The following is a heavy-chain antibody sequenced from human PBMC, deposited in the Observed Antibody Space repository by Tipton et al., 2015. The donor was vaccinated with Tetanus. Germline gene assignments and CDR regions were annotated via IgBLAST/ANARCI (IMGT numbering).Heavy chain of an antibody. Sequence: TLSLTCAVYGGSFSGYYWSWGRQPPGKGLGGVGEINHSGSTNYNPSLKRRVTISVDTSKNKFSLKLSSVTAADTAVYCCARGPGDLWRGYYYYGMDVWGQGTTVTVSS. D-gene: IGHD3-3*01. J-gene: IGHJ6*02. V-gene: IGHV4-34*01. CDR2: INHSGST. CDR1: GGSFSGYY. CDR3: ARGPGDLWRGYYYYGMDV.